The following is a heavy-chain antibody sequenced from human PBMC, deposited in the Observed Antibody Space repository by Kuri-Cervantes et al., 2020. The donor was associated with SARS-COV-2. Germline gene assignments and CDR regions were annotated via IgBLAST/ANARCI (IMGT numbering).Heavy chain of an antibody. D-gene: IGHD2-8*01. CDR2: INYRGVT. Sequence: ESLKISCAVYGRSFNNYYWSWVRQPPGKGLEWIGEINYRGVTKYKPSLKSRVTMSVDTSKNLFSLKLTSVTAADTAVYYCARRGILMVYATPRPDYYYMDFWGKGTTVTVSS. J-gene: IGHJ6*03. CDR1: GRSFNNYY. CDR3: ARRGILMVYATPRPDYYYMDF. V-gene: IGHV4-34*01.